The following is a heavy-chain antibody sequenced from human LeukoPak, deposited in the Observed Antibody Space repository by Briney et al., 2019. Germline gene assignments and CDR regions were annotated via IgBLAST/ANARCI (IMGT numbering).Heavy chain of an antibody. Sequence: ASVKVSCKASGYTFTSYDINWVRQATGQGLEWMGWMNPNSGNTGYAQKFQGRVTITADKSTSTAYMELSSLRSEDTAVYYCARDARGVDYWGQGTLVTVSS. V-gene: IGHV1-8*01. J-gene: IGHJ4*02. CDR2: MNPNSGNT. CDR3: ARDARGVDY. CDR1: GYTFTSYD. D-gene: IGHD3-16*01.